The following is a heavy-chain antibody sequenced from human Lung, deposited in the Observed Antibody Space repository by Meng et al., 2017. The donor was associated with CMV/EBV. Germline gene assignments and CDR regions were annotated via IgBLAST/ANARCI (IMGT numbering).Heavy chain of an antibody. Sequence: QVALQWAGPGLVKPSGTLSLTCAVSGGSISSSNWWSWVRQPPGKGLEWIGEIYHSGSTNYNPSLKSRVTISVDKSKNQFSLKLSSVTAADTAVYYCASFPPPGKQWLVTDYWGQGTLVTVSS. V-gene: IGHV4-4*02. J-gene: IGHJ4*02. D-gene: IGHD6-19*01. CDR3: ASFPPPGKQWLVTDY. CDR1: GGSISSSNW. CDR2: IYHSGST.